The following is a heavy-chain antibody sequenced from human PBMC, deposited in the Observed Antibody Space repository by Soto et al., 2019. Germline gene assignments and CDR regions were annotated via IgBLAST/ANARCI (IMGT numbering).Heavy chain of an antibody. D-gene: IGHD2-2*01. CDR1: GYTFTSYY. CDR3: AREGLVLVPTTVNSDYYYYAMDV. V-gene: IGHV1-69*13. Sequence: SVKVSCKTSGYTFTSYYLHWVRQAPGQGLEWMGGIIPIFGTANYAQKFQGRVTITADESTSTAYMELSSLRSEDTAVYYCAREGLVLVPTTVNSDYYYYAMDVWGQGTTVTVSS. J-gene: IGHJ6*02. CDR2: IIPIFGTA.